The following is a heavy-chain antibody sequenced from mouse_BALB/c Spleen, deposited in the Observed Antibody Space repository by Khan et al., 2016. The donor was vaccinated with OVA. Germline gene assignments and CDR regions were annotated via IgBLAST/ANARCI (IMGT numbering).Heavy chain of an antibody. CDR2: ISSSGST. CDR3: ARDGSRYNYAMDY. D-gene: IGHD2-3*01. CDR1: GYSITSDYA. V-gene: IGHV3-2*02. Sequence: EVKLLESGPGLVKPSQSLSLTCTVTGYSITSDYAWNWIRQFPGNKLEWMGYISSSGSTNYNPALKSRISITRDTSKNQFLLQLNSVTTEDTATNYCARDGSRYNYAMDYWGQGTSVTVSS. J-gene: IGHJ4*01.